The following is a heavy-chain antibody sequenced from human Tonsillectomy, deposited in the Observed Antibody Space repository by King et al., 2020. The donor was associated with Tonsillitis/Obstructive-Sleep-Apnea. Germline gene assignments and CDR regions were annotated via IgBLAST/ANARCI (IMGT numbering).Heavy chain of an antibody. D-gene: IGHD3-10*01. CDR2: INPSIGVT. CDR1: GYTFTRYY. V-gene: IGHV1-46*01. Sequence: QLVQSGAEVMKPGASVKVSCKASGYTFTRYYMHWVRQAPGQGLEWMGIINPSIGVTTYAQKFQGRVTLTRDTSTSTVNLELSSLRSEDTAVYYCARYTPSERVIDYWGQGTLVTVSS. J-gene: IGHJ4*02. CDR3: ARYTPSERVIDY.